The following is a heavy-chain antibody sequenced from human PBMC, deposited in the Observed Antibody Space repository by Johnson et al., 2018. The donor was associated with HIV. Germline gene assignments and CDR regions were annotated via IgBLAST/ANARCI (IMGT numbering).Heavy chain of an antibody. J-gene: IGHJ3*02. CDR1: GFTFSSNP. CDR2: MSYDGINK. V-gene: IGHV3-30-3*01. CDR3: ARDSSNSFRFEMYAFDI. D-gene: IGHD6-6*01. Sequence: MQLVESGGGVVQPGRSLRLSCAASGFTFSSNPMHWVRQAPGKGLEWVAVMSYDGINKYYADSVKGRFTISRDNSKNTLYLQMNSLRPEDTAVYYCARDSSNSFRFEMYAFDIWGQGTMVTVSS.